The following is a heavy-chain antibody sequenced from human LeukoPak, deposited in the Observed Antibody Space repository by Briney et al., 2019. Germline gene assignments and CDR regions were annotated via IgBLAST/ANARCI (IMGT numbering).Heavy chain of an antibody. V-gene: IGHV1-46*01. D-gene: IGHD1-26*01. CDR3: AKDNSVGDIAWWFDP. J-gene: IGHJ5*02. CDR1: GYTFSSYD. Sequence: ASVKVSCKASGYTFSSYDINWVRQAPGQGLEWMGVINPSGTWTSYAQKFRGRITMTRDMSTSTDYMELRSLGFEDTAVYYCAKDNSVGDIAWWFDPWGQGTLVTVSS. CDR2: INPSGTWT.